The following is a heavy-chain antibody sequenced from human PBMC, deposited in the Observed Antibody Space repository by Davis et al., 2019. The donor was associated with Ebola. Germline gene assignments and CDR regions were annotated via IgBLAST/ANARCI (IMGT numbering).Heavy chain of an antibody. CDR3: AKPLWQVATFAEYFQH. J-gene: IGHJ1*01. CDR1: GFTFSSYE. V-gene: IGHV3-48*03. Sequence: GESLKISCAASGFTFSSYEMNWVRQAPGKGLEWVSYISSSGSTIYYADSVKGRFTISRDNAKNSLYLQMNSLRAEDTAVYYCAKPLWQVATFAEYFQHWGQGTLVTVSS. D-gene: IGHD5-12*01. CDR2: ISSSGSTI.